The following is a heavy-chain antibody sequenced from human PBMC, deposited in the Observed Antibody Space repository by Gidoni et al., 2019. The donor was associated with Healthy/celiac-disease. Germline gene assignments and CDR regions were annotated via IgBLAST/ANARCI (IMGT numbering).Heavy chain of an antibody. CDR3: ARERGVVVGDGYYYYYYGMDV. J-gene: IGHJ6*02. CDR1: GFTFRSYA. Sequence: QVQLVESGGGVVQPGRSLRLSCAASGFTFRSYAMPWVRQAPGKGLEWVAVISYDGSNKYYADSVKGRFTISRDNSKNTLYLQMNSLRAEDTAVYYGARERGVVVGDGYYYYYYGMDVWGQGTTVTVSS. D-gene: IGHD2-15*01. V-gene: IGHV3-30-3*01. CDR2: ISYDGSNK.